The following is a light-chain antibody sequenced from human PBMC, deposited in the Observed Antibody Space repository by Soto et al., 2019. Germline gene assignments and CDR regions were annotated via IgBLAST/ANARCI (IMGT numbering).Light chain of an antibody. CDR3: QQGDTTPIT. CDR2: TAS. V-gene: IGKV1-39*01. Sequence: IQMTQSPSSLSASLADRRTITCAASQNIHTHLNWYQQKPGKAPKPLIYTASSLHSGVPSRFSGSASGTDFTLTISSLQPEDFATYYCQQGDTTPITFGQGTRLEIK. J-gene: IGKJ5*01. CDR1: QNIHTH.